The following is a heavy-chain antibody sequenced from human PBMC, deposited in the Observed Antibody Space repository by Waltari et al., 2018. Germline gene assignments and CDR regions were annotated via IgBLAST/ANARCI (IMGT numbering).Heavy chain of an antibody. V-gene: IGHV3-7*01. Sequence: EVQLVEYGGGLVQPGGSLRLSCAASGFTFSEFWMSWFRQAPGKGMEGVANIKLDGIDKYYVESVKGRFTIARDKSNNFLFLQMNSLRVDDTALYYCSSMDFWGKGTTVIVSS. CDR2: IKLDGIDK. CDR3: SSMDF. J-gene: IGHJ6*03. CDR1: GFTFSEFW.